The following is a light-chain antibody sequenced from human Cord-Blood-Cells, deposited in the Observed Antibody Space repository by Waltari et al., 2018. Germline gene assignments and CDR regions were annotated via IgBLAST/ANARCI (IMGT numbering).Light chain of an antibody. CDR2: DAS. CDR3: QQRSNWYT. J-gene: IGKJ2*01. V-gene: IGKV3-11*01. CDR1: QSVSSY. Sequence: EIVLTQSPATLSLSPGERATRSCRASQSVSSYLAWYQQKPGQAPRLRIYDASNRATGIPARFSGSGSGTDFTLTISSLEPEDFAVYYCQQRSNWYTFGQGTKLEIK.